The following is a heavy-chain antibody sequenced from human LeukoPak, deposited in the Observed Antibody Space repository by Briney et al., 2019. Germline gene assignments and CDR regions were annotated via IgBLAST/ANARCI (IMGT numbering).Heavy chain of an antibody. CDR1: GGSMRSSSYY. D-gene: IGHD2-21*01. Sequence: ASETPSLTCTVSGGSMRSSSYYWGWIRQPPGEGLEWIGSIYYTGSTYYNLSLKSRVTISVDTSKNQFSLKVNSVTAADTAVYYCARVVVFIVKWSPYYFDYWGQGTLVTVSS. CDR2: IYYTGST. J-gene: IGHJ4*02. CDR3: ARVVVFIVKWSPYYFDY. V-gene: IGHV4-39*07.